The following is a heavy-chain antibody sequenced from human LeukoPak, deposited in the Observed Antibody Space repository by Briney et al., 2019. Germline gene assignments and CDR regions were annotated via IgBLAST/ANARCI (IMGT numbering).Heavy chain of an antibody. Sequence: PGGSLRLSCAASGFTFSSYGMHWVRQAPGKGLEWVAFIRYDGSNKYYADSVKGRFTISGDNSKNTLYLQMNSLRAEDTAVYYCAKDGLSGSYLDYWGQGTLVTVSS. CDR2: IRYDGSNK. CDR1: GFTFSSYG. CDR3: AKDGLSGSYLDY. D-gene: IGHD1-26*01. J-gene: IGHJ4*02. V-gene: IGHV3-30*02.